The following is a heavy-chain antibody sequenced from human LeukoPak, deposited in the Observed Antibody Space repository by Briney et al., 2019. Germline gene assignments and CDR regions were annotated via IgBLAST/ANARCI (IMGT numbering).Heavy chain of an antibody. CDR3: ARVGGYSYGYFDY. CDR2: IYYSGST. J-gene: IGHJ4*02. V-gene: IGHV4-59*01. CDR1: GGSISSYY. Sequence: SETLSLTCTVSGGSISSYYWSWIRQPPGEGLEWIGYIYYSGSTNYDPSLKSRVTISVDTSKNQFSLKLSSVTAADTAVYYCARVGGYSYGYFDYWGQGTLVTVSS. D-gene: IGHD5-18*01.